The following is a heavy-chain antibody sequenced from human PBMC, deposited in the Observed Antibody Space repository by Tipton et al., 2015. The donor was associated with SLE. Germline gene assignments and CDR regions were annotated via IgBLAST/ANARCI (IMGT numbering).Heavy chain of an antibody. CDR3: AKDRYCGGGTCFASYFDL. J-gene: IGHJ4*02. V-gene: IGHV3-23*01. CDR1: GFTFRTYA. D-gene: IGHD2-21*01. Sequence: SLRLSCAASGFTFRTYAMAWVRQSPGKGLEWVSLISGGGGSTHYADSVRGRFTISRDNSKNTLSLQLNTLRADDTAIYYRAKDRYCGGGTCFASYFDLWGQGTPVTVSP. CDR2: ISGGGGST.